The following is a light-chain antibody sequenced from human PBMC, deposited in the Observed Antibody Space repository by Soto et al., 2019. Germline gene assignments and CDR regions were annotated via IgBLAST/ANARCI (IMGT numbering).Light chain of an antibody. CDR2: GAS. CDR3: QQYFEWPPMT. CDR1: ETVATN. Sequence: EVMLIQSPATLSMSPGERATLSCRASETVATNLAWYQQKPGQAPRLLSSGASTRAAGISDRFRGGGSGKEFTLTITSLRSEDSGTYYCQQYFEWPPMTFGQGTKV. V-gene: IGKV3-15*01. J-gene: IGKJ1*01.